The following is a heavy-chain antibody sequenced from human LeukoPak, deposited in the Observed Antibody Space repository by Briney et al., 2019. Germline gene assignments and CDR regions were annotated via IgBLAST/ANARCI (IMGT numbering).Heavy chain of an antibody. J-gene: IGHJ4*02. CDR3: ARLLGAAKTDYFDH. CDR1: GGSITTTSYY. CDR2: IDYSGST. Sequence: SETLSLTCTVSGGSITTTSYYWAWIRQPPGKGLEWIGSIDYSGSTYYNTSLRSRVTISADTSKNQFSLKLRSVTAADTAVFYCARLLGAAKTDYFDHWGQGTLVSVSS. D-gene: IGHD1-26*01. V-gene: IGHV4-39*01.